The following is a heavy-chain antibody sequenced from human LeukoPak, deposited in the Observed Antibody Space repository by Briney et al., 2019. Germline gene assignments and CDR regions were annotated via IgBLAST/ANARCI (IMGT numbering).Heavy chain of an antibody. CDR2: IYYSGST. CDR3: ARAGTVVTTFDY. CDR1: GGSISSSSYY. J-gene: IGHJ4*02. Sequence: SETLSLTCTVSGGSISSSSYYWGWIRQPPGKGLEWIGSIYYSGSTYYNPSLKSRVTISVDTSKNQFSLKLSSVTAADTAVYYCARAGTVVTTFDYWGQGTLVTVSS. D-gene: IGHD4-23*01. V-gene: IGHV4-39*07.